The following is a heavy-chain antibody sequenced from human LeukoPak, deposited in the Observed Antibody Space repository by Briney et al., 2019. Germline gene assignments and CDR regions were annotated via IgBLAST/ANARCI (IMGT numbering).Heavy chain of an antibody. CDR1: GDSITSFY. CDR2: IYINGDT. V-gene: IGHV4-4*09. Sequence: SETLSLTCSVSGDSITSFYWSWIRQAPGKGLECIGFIYINGDTSYNPSLKGRATLSLDTSRNQFSLRLTSVTAADTAVYYCAKTARTFPSWGPEILVTVSS. D-gene: IGHD1-7*01. CDR3: AKTARTFPS. J-gene: IGHJ5*02.